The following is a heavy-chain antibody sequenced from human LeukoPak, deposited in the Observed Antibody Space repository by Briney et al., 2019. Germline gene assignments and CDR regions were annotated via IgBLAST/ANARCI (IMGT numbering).Heavy chain of an antibody. CDR3: ARGGDCYDSNLGRGFGS. D-gene: IGHD2-21*02. J-gene: IGHJ5*01. V-gene: IGHV3-30*02. CDR2: IRPNEEKT. Sequence: PGGSLRLSCAASGFNFCSDGMHWVRQAPGKGLEWVALIRPNEEKTYYVDSVKGRYTISRDNSKNRVSLQMNSLRVDDTAIDYCARGGDCYDSNLGRGFGSWGQGTLVIVSS. CDR1: GFNFCSDG.